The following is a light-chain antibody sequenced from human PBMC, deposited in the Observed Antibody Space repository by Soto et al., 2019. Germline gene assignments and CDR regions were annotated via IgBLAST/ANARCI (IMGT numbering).Light chain of an antibody. V-gene: IGKV3-20*01. CDR1: QSVGTY. J-gene: IGKJ4*01. CDR2: GAS. CDR3: QQYFSIPLT. Sequence: AQSPGTLSASPWERANLSCRSSQSVGTYLAWYQQKPGRAPRLLMYGASSRATGIPDRFSGSGSGTDFTLTISRLEHEDLAVYYCQQYFSIPLTFGGGTKVDIK.